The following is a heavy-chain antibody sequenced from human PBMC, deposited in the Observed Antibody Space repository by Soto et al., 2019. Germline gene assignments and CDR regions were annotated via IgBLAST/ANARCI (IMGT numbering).Heavy chain of an antibody. CDR3: ARVCYSSYPRYYYYGMDV. V-gene: IGHV4-34*01. Sequence: SETLSLTCAVYGGSFSGYYWTWIRQPPGTGLEWIGEINHSGSTNYNPSLKSRVTISVDTSKNQFSLKLTSVTAADTAVYYCARVCYSSYPRYYYYGMDVWGQGTTVTVSS. CDR2: INHSGST. D-gene: IGHD6-6*01. CDR1: GGSFSGYY. J-gene: IGHJ6*02.